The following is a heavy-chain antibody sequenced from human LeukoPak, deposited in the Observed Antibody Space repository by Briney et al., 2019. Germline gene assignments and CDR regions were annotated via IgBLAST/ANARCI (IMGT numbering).Heavy chain of an antibody. CDR2: IYHSGST. J-gene: IGHJ4*02. Sequence: SETLSLTCAVSGGSISSGGYSWSWIRQPPGKGLEWIGYIYHSGSTYYNPSLKSRVTISVDTSKNQFSLKLSSVTAADTAVYYCARGLGDLIFGVFIQYYFDYGGQETLVTVSS. V-gene: IGHV4-30-2*01. CDR1: GGSISSGGYS. D-gene: IGHD3-3*01. CDR3: ARGLGDLIFGVFIQYYFDY.